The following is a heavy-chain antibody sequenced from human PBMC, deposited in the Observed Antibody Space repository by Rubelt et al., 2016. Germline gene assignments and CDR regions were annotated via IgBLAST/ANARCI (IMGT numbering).Heavy chain of an antibody. V-gene: IGHV1-24*01. J-gene: IGHJ4*02. Sequence: GLEWMGGFDPEDGETIYAQKFQGRVTMTEDTSTDTAYMELSSLRSEDTAVYYCVKDCSGSTCYEEFFDYWGQGTLVTVSS. CDR3: VKDCSGSTCYEEFFDY. D-gene: IGHD1-26*01. CDR2: FDPEDGET.